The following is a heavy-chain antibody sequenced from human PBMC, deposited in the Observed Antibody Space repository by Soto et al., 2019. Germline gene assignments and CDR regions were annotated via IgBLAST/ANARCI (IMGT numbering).Heavy chain of an antibody. CDR3: ASEDSSDEKDY. Sequence: SETLSLTCAVYGGSFSGYYWSWIRQPPGKGLEWIGEINHSGSTNYNPSLKSRVTISVDTSKNQFSLKLSSVTAADTAVYYCASEDSSDEKDYWGQGTLVTSPQ. V-gene: IGHV4-34*01. CDR2: INHSGST. D-gene: IGHD3-22*01. CDR1: GGSFSGYY. J-gene: IGHJ4*02.